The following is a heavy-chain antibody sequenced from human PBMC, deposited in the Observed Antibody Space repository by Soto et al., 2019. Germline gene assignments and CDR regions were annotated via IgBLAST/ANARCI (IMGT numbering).Heavy chain of an antibody. CDR1: GFSFSDYY. D-gene: IGHD3-22*01. J-gene: IGHJ4*02. V-gene: IGHV3-11*01. CDR3: ARDLGYYASDGYFDY. CDR2: ISSSGDII. Sequence: QVQLVESGGGLVKPGGSLRLSCAGSGFSFSDYYMSWIRQAPGTGLEWVSYISSSGDIIYYADSVKGRFTISRDNAKNSLYLQMNSLRAEDTAVYYCARDLGYYASDGYFDYWGQGTVVTVSS.